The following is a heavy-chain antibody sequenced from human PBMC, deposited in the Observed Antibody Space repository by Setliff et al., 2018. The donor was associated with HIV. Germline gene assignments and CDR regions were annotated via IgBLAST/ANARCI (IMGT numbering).Heavy chain of an antibody. D-gene: IGHD5-18*01. Sequence: PSETLSLTCNVSGGSISSDYWSWIRQPPGKPLEWIGYFYHSASTNYNPSLKGRVTMSADTSKYTLYLQMNSLRPEDTAVYYCAKDRVSGGLWLREPIDFWGQGTLVTVSS. CDR1: GGSISSDY. J-gene: IGHJ4*02. V-gene: IGHV4-59*01. CDR3: AKDRVSGGLWLREPIDF. CDR2: FYHSAST.